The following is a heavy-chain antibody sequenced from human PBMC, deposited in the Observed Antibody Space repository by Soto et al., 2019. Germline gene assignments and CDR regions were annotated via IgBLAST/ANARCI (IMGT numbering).Heavy chain of an antibody. V-gene: IGHV3-23*01. CDR1: GVTFINYA. J-gene: IGHJ4*02. CDR3: ARTTIPLPHF. CDR2: ISSSGDSP. D-gene: IGHD1-7*01. Sequence: EVQLLESGGGLVQSGGSLRVSCAASGVTFINYAMSWFLQAPGKGLEWVSAISSSGDSPYYADSVKGRFTVSRDKSKHTLYLQTNSLTVEHTPIYYCARTTIPLPHFWAQGTLVTVSS.